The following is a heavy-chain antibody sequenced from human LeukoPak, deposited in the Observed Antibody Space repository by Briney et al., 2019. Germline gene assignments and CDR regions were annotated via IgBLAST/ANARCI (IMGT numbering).Heavy chain of an antibody. V-gene: IGHV1-2*02. CDR3: ARAKGNYYDSSGYYDWFDP. Sequence: GASVKVSCKASGYTFTGYYMHWVRQAPGQGLEWMGWINPNSGGTNYAQKFQGRVTMTRDTSISTAYMELSRLRSDYTAVYYCARAKGNYYDSSGYYDWFDPWGQGTLVTVSS. D-gene: IGHD3-22*01. J-gene: IGHJ5*02. CDR1: GYTFTGYY. CDR2: INPNSGGT.